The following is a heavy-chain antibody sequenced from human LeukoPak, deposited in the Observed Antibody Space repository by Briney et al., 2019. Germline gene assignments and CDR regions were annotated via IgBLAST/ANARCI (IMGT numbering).Heavy chain of an antibody. V-gene: IGHV3-7*01. CDR3: ARDLYRIVVVPHYFDY. CDR1: GLTVTKNY. D-gene: IGHD3-22*01. CDR2: IKQDGSEK. Sequence: GGSLRLSCVVSGLTVTKNYISWVRQAPGKGLEWVANIKQDGSEKYYVDSVKGRFTISRDNAKNSLYLQMNSLRAEDTAVYYCARDLYRIVVVPHYFDYWGQGTLVTVSS. J-gene: IGHJ4*02.